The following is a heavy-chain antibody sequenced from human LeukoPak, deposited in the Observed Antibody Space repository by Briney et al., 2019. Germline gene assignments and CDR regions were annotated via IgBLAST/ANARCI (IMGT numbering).Heavy chain of an antibody. Sequence: SETLSLTCTVSGGSISSSSYYWGWIRQPPGKGLEWIGSIYYSGSTYYNPSLKSRVTISVDTSKNQFSLKLSSVTAADTAVYYCAGQARYCSGGSCRAIYYWGQGTLVTVSS. J-gene: IGHJ4*02. D-gene: IGHD2-15*01. CDR3: AGQARYCSGGSCRAIYY. CDR2: IYYSGST. CDR1: GGSISSSSYY. V-gene: IGHV4-39*01.